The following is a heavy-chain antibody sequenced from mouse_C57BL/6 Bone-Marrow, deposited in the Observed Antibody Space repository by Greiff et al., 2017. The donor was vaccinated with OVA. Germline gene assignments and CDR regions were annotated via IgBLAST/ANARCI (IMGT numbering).Heavy chain of an antibody. V-gene: IGHV1-80*01. CDR1: GYAFSSYW. Sequence: QVQLKESGAELVKPGASVKISCKASGYAFSSYWMNWVKQRPGKGLEWIGQIYPGDGDTNYNGKFKGKATLTADKSSSTAYMQLSSLTSEDSAVYFCARRVYYGNPGDDWGQGTTLTVSS. D-gene: IGHD1-1*01. CDR3: ARRVYYGNPGDD. CDR2: IYPGDGDT. J-gene: IGHJ2*01.